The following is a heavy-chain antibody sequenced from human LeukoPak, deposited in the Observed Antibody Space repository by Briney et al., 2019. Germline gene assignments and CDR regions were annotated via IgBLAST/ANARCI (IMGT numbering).Heavy chain of an antibody. Sequence: PSETLSLTCTVSGGSISSSSYYWGWIRQPPGKGLEWIGSIYYSGSTYYNPSLKSRVTISVDTSTNQFSLKLSSVTAADTAVYYCARQMLPITMIVVVDAFDIWGQGTMVTVSS. V-gene: IGHV4-39*01. J-gene: IGHJ3*02. CDR3: ARQMLPITMIVVVDAFDI. CDR2: IYYSGST. CDR1: GGSISSSSYY. D-gene: IGHD3-22*01.